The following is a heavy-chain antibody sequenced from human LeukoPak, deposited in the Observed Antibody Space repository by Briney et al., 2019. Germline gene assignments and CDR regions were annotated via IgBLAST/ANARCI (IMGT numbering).Heavy chain of an antibody. V-gene: IGHV4-61*02. J-gene: IGHJ4*02. CDR1: GGSISSGSYY. D-gene: IGHD3-3*01. CDR3: ARDGGLTIFGVVTYFDY. Sequence: PSETLSLTCTVSGGSISSGSYYWRWIRQPAGKGLEWIGRIYTSGSTNYNPSLKSRVTISVDTSKNQFSLKLSSVTAADTAVYYCARDGGLTIFGVVTYFDYWGQGTLVTVSS. CDR2: IYTSGST.